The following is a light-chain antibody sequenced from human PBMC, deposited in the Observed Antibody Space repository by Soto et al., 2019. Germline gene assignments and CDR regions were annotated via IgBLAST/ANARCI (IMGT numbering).Light chain of an antibody. CDR2: DAS. J-gene: IGKJ1*01. V-gene: IGKV1-5*01. Sequence: DIQKTQSASTLSASVGDRVTITCRASQSISSWLAWYQQKPGKAPKLLIYDASSLESGVPSRFSGSGSGTEFTLTISSLQPDDFATYYCQQYNSYSPWTFGQGTKV. CDR1: QSISSW. CDR3: QQYNSYSPWT.